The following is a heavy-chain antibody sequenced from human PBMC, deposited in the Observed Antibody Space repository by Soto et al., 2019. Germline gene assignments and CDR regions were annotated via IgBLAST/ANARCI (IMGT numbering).Heavy chain of an antibody. Sequence: GGSLRLSCAASGFTFSSYSMNWVRQAPGKGLEWVSSISSSSSYIYYADSVKGRFTISRDNAKNSLYLQMNSLRAEDTAVYYCARDWYNRNYPARLDYWGQGTLVTVSS. J-gene: IGHJ4*02. D-gene: IGHD1-7*01. V-gene: IGHV3-21*01. CDR3: ARDWYNRNYPARLDY. CDR2: ISSSSSYI. CDR1: GFTFSSYS.